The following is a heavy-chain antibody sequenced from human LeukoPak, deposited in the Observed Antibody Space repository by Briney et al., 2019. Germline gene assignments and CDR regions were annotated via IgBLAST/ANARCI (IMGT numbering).Heavy chain of an antibody. Sequence: GGSLRLSCAAPGFTFSSYAMGWVRQAPGKGLEWVSAITASGGNTYYADSVKGRFTISRDNSKNTLYLQVNSLRAEDTAVYYCAKGNGYSYGRYYFDYWGQGTLVTVSS. CDR3: AKGNGYSYGRYYFDY. J-gene: IGHJ4*02. V-gene: IGHV3-23*01. CDR1: GFTFSSYA. CDR2: ITASGGNT. D-gene: IGHD5-18*01.